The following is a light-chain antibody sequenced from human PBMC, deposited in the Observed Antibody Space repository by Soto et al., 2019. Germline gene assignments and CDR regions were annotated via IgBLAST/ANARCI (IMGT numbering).Light chain of an antibody. CDR1: QSVSSSY. CDR3: QQYGSPRIT. V-gene: IGKV3-20*01. Sequence: ELVLTQSPGTLSLSPGERATLSCRASQSVSSSYLAWYQQKPGQAPRLLIYGASSRATGIPDRFSGSGSGTDFTLTISRLEPEDFAVYYCQQYGSPRITFGQGTRLEI. J-gene: IGKJ5*01. CDR2: GAS.